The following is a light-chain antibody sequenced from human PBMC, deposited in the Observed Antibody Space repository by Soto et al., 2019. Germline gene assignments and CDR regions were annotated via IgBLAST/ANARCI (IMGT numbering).Light chain of an antibody. J-gene: IGLJ2*01. CDR3: QAWDRTAPVV. V-gene: IGLV3-1*01. CDR1: KLGERY. Sequence: SYELTQPPSVSVSPGQTATITCSGDKLGERYVCWYQQKPGQSPVLVLYQDTKRPSGIPERFSGSNSGNTAALTISGTQAMDEADYYCQAWDRTAPVVFRGGTKLTVL. CDR2: QDT.